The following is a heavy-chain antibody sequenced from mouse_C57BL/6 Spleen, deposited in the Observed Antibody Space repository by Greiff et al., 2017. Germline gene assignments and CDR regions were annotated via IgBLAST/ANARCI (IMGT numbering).Heavy chain of an antibody. V-gene: IGHV1-69*01. J-gene: IGHJ4*01. Sequence: QVQLQQPGAELVMPGASVKLSCKASGYTFTSYWMHWVKQRPGQGLEWIGEIDPSDSYTNYNQKFKGKSTLTVDKSSSTAYMQLSSLTSEDSAVYYCARRGVYYGSSPYYAMDYWGQGTSVTVSS. CDR2: IDPSDSYT. D-gene: IGHD1-1*01. CDR1: GYTFTSYW. CDR3: ARRGVYYGSSPYYAMDY.